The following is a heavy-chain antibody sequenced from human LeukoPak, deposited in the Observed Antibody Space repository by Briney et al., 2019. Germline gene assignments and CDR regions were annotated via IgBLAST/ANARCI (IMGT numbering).Heavy chain of an antibody. J-gene: IGHJ4*02. Sequence: GASLRLSCAASGFTFSSYTMNWVRQSPGKGLEWVSSISSSSSYIYYADSLKGRFTISRDNAKNSLYLQMNSLRAEDTAVYYCASEYSPNYWGQGTLVTVSS. D-gene: IGHD6-6*01. CDR1: GFTFSSYT. CDR2: ISSSSSYI. V-gene: IGHV3-21*01. CDR3: ASEYSPNY.